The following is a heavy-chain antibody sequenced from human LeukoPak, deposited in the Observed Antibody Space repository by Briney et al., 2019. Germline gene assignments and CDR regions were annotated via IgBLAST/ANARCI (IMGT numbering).Heavy chain of an antibody. D-gene: IGHD1-20*01. CDR3: VRLQAVTGNFDY. V-gene: IGHV4-39*07. CDR1: GGSISRSSYY. CDR2: INYSGDT. J-gene: IGHJ4*02. Sequence: PSETLSLTCTVSGGSISRSSYYWGWIRQPPGKGLEWIGTINYSGDTYYNPSLKSRVTISVDSSKNQFSLNLSSVTAADTAVYYCVRLQAVTGNFDYWGQGALVTVSS.